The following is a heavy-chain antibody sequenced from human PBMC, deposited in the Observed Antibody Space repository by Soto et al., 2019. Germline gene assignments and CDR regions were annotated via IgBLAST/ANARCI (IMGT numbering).Heavy chain of an antibody. Sequence: GASVKVSCKASGYTFTSYGISWVRQAPGQGLEWMGWISAYNGNTNYAQKLQGRVTMTTDTSTSTAYMELRSLRSDDTAVYYCAREVWGRYYYDSSGYYKGENDYWGQGTLVTVS. V-gene: IGHV1-18*01. CDR1: GYTFTSYG. CDR3: AREVWGRYYYDSSGYYKGENDY. J-gene: IGHJ4*02. D-gene: IGHD3-22*01. CDR2: ISAYNGNT.